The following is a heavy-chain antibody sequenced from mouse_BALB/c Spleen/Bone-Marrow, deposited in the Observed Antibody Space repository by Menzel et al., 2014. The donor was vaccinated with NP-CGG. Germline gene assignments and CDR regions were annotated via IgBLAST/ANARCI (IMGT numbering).Heavy chain of an antibody. V-gene: IGHV5-9-2*01. CDR3: ARHAYYDQTEVSFVY. CDR2: ISGDGRYT. D-gene: IGHD2-4*01. CDR1: GFSFSNYG. J-gene: IGHJ3*01. Sequence: EVMLVESGGGLVKSGGSLKLSCAASGFSFSNYGMSWVRQTPEKRLEWVATISGDGRYTFYSDSVKGRFTISRDNAKNNLYLQLSSVRSEDTALYYCARHAYYDQTEVSFVYWGQGTLVTVSA.